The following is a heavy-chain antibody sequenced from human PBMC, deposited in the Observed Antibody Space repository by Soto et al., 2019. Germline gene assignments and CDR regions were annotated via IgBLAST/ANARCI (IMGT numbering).Heavy chain of an antibody. D-gene: IGHD3-22*01. CDR1: GFNFSSYG. CDR2: IWYDGSNK. J-gene: IGHJ6*02. Sequence: VGSLRLSDAASGFNFSSYGMHWVRQAPCKGLEWVAVIWYDGSNKYYADSVKGRFTISRDNSKNTLYLQMNSLRAEDTAVYYCARELLVVSDYYYYGMDVWGQGTTVTVSS. V-gene: IGHV3-33*01. CDR3: ARELLVVSDYYYYGMDV.